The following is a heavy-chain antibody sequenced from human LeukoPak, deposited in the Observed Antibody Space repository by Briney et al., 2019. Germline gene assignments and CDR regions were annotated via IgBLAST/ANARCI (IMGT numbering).Heavy chain of an antibody. Sequence: GGSLRLSCAASGFTFSSYSMNWVRQAPGKGLEWVSCISTGSSYKYYADSVKGRFTISRDNAKNSLYLQMNSLRDEDTAVYYCARFDGGSGFGFDHWGQGTLVSVSS. CDR2: ISTGSSYK. D-gene: IGHD3-3*01. J-gene: IGHJ4*02. CDR1: GFTFSSYS. CDR3: ARFDGGSGFGFDH. V-gene: IGHV3-21*01.